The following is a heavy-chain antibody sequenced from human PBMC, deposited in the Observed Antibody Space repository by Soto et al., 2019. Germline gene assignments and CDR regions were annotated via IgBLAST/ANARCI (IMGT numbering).Heavy chain of an antibody. V-gene: IGHV3-23*01. D-gene: IGHD6-13*01. CDR3: AKDQGSSWLKKYNWFDP. J-gene: IGHJ5*02. Sequence: GGSLRLSCAASGFTFSSYAMSWVRQAPGKGLEWVSAISGSGGSTYYTDSVKGRFTISRDNSKNTLYLQMNSLRAEDTAVYYCAKDQGSSWLKKYNWFDPWGQGTLVTVSS. CDR2: ISGSGGST. CDR1: GFTFSSYA.